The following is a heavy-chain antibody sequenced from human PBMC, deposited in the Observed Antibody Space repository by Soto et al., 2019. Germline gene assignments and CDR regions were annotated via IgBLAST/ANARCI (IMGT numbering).Heavy chain of an antibody. CDR1: GYTFTSYG. CDR2: ISAYNGNT. CDR3: SRLSVAESSDSMGYGMEV. J-gene: IGHJ6*01. Sequence: ASVKVSCKASGYTFTSYGISWVRQAPGQGLEWMGWISAYNGNTNYAQKLQGRVTMTTDKSTSTAYMELRSLNSDDTAVYYCSRLSVAESSDSMGYGMEVWGEGAQVTV. V-gene: IGHV1-18*01. D-gene: IGHD3-22*01.